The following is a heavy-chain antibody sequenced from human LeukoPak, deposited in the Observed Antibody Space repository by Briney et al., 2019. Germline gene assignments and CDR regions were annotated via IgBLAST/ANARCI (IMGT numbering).Heavy chain of an antibody. CDR1: GFTFSSYS. CDR2: ISSSSSTI. D-gene: IGHD3-22*01. V-gene: IGHV3-48*01. Sequence: GGSLRLSCAASGFTFSSYSVNWVRQAPGKGLEWVSYISSSSSTIYYADSVKGRFTISRDNAKNSLYLQMNSLRAEDTAVYYCARGEYYYDSSLLDYWGQGTLVTVSS. J-gene: IGHJ4*02. CDR3: ARGEYYYDSSLLDY.